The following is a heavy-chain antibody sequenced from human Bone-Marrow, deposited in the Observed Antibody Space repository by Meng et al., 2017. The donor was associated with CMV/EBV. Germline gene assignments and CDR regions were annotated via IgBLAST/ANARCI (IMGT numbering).Heavy chain of an antibody. V-gene: IGHV3-13*01. CDR1: GFTFSSYD. CDR3: AKDGGYYYDSSGTLDV. CDR2: IGPAGDT. D-gene: IGHD3-22*01. J-gene: IGHJ6*02. Sequence: GESLKISCAASGFTFSSYDMHWVRQATGKALVWVSGIGPAGDTYYPDSVKGRFTISRDNSKNTLYLQMDSLRAEDTAVYYCAKDGGYYYDSSGTLDVWGQGTTVTVYS.